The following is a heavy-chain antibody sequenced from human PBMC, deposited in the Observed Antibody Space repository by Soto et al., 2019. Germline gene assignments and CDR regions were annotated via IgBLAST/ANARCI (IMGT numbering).Heavy chain of an antibody. Sequence: QVQLQESGPGLVKPSETLSLTCTLSGAPITSGGFYWTWISQHPAKGLEWIGYIYYSGVTYYNPSLKCLATISVDTSKNQFSLNLISVTAADTAMYYCARDLRGRRSGRFDPWGQGTLVTVSS. CDR1: GAPITSGGFY. CDR3: ARDLRGRRSGRFDP. CDR2: IYYSGVT. V-gene: IGHV4-31*01. J-gene: IGHJ5*02. D-gene: IGHD3-10*01.